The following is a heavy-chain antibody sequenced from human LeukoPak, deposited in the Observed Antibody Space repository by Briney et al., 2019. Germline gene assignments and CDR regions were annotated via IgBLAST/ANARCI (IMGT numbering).Heavy chain of an antibody. CDR1: GFTFDDYG. CDR2: INWNGGST. V-gene: IGHV3-20*04. J-gene: IGHJ3*02. Sequence: GGSLRLSCAASGFTFDDYGMSWVRQAPGKGLEWVSGINWNGGSTGYADSVKVRFTISRDNAKNSLYLQMNSLRAEDTAVYYCARDGAAATDYAFDIWGQGTMVTVSS. D-gene: IGHD6-25*01. CDR3: ARDGAAATDYAFDI.